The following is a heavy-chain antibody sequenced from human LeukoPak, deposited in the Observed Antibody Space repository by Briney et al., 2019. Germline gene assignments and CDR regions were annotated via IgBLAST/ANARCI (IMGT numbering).Heavy chain of an antibody. V-gene: IGHV3-74*01. J-gene: IGHJ4*02. Sequence: GGSLRLSCAVSGFTFGGRLMLWVRQAPGKGLAGSQLTKDDASTTNCPDSVKGRFSPSRDDAQNTVYLDMGSPGADGTDVYYCHPLAFVNNWGQGTLVTVSS. CDR1: GFTFGGRL. D-gene: IGHD3-16*01. CDR2: TKDDASTT. CDR3: HPLAFVNN.